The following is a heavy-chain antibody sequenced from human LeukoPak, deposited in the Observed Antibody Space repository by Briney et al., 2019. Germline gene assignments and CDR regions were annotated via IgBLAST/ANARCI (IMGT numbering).Heavy chain of an antibody. V-gene: IGHV3-30*18. CDR3: AKDYVAYCGGDCYSGIAGY. J-gene: IGHJ4*02. D-gene: IGHD2-21*02. CDR2: ISYDGSNK. Sequence: PGGSLRLSCAASGFTFSSYGMHWVRQAPGKGLEWVAVISYDGSNKYYADSVEGRFTISRDNSKNTLYLQMNSLRAEDTAVYYCAKDYVAYCGGDCYSGIAGYWGQGTLVTVSS. CDR1: GFTFSSYG.